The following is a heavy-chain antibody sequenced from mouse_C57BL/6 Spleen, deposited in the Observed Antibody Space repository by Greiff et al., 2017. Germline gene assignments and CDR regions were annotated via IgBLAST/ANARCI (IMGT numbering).Heavy chain of an antibody. CDR2: INPYNGGT. D-gene: IGHD2-4*01. Sequence: VQLQQSGPVLVKPGASVKMSCKASGYTFTDYYMNWVKQSHGKSLEWIGVINPYNGGTSYNQKFKGKATLTVDKSSSTAYMELNSLTSEDSAVYYCARVYDYDGAMDYWGQGTSVTVSS. V-gene: IGHV1-19*01. CDR3: ARVYDYDGAMDY. CDR1: GYTFTDYY. J-gene: IGHJ4*01.